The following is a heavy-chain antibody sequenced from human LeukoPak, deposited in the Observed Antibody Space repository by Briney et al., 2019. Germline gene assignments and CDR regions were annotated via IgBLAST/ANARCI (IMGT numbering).Heavy chain of an antibody. CDR1: GYSISSGYY. J-gene: IGHJ6*03. D-gene: IGHD6-6*01. CDR3: ARVQYSSSWGGYYYYYYMDA. CDR2: IYHSGST. V-gene: IGHV4-38-2*02. Sequence: SETLSLTCTVSGYSISSGYYWGWIRQPPGKGLEWIGIIYHSGSTYYNPSLKSRVTISVDTSKNQFSLKLSTVTAADTAVYYCARVQYSSSWGGYYYYYYMDAWGKGTTVTVSS.